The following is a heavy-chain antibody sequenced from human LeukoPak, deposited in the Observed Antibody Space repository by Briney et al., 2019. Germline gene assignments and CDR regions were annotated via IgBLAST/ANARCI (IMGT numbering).Heavy chain of an antibody. Sequence: GGSLRLSCAASGFAFSDYALHWVRQAPGKGLEWVAFIRHDGSTIYYADSVKGRFTISRDNSKNTLYLQMNSLRAEDTAVYYCAKQSSGYDRDAFDIWGQGTMVTVSS. CDR3: AKQSSGYDRDAFDI. D-gene: IGHD3-22*01. J-gene: IGHJ3*02. CDR2: IRHDGSTI. CDR1: GFAFSDYA. V-gene: IGHV3-30*02.